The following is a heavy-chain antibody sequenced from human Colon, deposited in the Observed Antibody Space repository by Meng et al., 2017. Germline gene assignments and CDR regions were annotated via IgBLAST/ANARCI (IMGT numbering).Heavy chain of an antibody. CDR2: IKEDGSDQ. Sequence: GESLKISCAASGFTFSAYWMSWVRQAPGKGLEWVANIKEDGSDQYYVDSVKGRFTISRDNAKNSLYLQMNSLRAEDTAVYYCARDSSGYDYWGQGTVVTFSS. J-gene: IGHJ4*02. CDR1: GFTFSAYW. D-gene: IGHD5-12*01. V-gene: IGHV3-7*01. CDR3: ARDSSGYDY.